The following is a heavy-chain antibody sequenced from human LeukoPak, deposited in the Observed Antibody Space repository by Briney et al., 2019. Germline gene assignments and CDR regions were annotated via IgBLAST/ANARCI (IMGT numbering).Heavy chain of an antibody. D-gene: IGHD3-22*01. CDR1: GYTFTDYY. CDR2: INPNSGGT. CDR3: ARVGGSSGYYYVDYYYYMDV. V-gene: IGHV1-2*02. Sequence: GASVKVSCKASGYTFTDYYMHWVRQAPGQGLEWMGWINPNSGGTNYAQKLQGRVTMTTDTSTSTAYMELRSLRSDDTAVYYCARVGGSSGYYYVDYYYYMDVWGKGTTVTISS. J-gene: IGHJ6*03.